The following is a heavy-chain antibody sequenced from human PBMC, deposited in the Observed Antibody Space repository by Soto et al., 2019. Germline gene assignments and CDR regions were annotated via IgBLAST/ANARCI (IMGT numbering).Heavy chain of an antibody. CDR3: ARDERTYYDFWSGLRKDY. CDR2: IDPSDSYT. J-gene: IGHJ4*02. Sequence: PGESLKISCKGSGYSFTSYWISWVRQVPGKGLEWMGRIDPSDSYTNYSPSFQGHVTISADKSISTAYLQWSSLKASDTAMYYCARDERTYYDFWSGLRKDYWGQGTLVTVSS. D-gene: IGHD3-3*01. CDR1: GYSFTSYW. V-gene: IGHV5-10-1*01.